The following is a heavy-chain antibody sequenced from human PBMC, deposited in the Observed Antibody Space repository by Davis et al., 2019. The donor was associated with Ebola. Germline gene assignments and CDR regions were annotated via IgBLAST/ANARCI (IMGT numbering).Heavy chain of an antibody. CDR2: IYYSGST. V-gene: IGHV4-59*08. Sequence: SETLSLTCTVSGGSISSYYWSWIRQPPGKGLEWIGYIYYSGSTNYNPSLKSRVTISVDTSKNQFSLKLSSVTAADTAAYYCARTTIVGATPFDYWGQGTLVTVSS. D-gene: IGHD1-26*01. CDR1: GGSISSYY. J-gene: IGHJ4*02. CDR3: ARTTIVGATPFDY.